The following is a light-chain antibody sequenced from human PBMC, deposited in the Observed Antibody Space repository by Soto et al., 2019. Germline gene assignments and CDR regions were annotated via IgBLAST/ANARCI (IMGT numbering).Light chain of an antibody. CDR1: TGAVTSGHY. V-gene: IGLV7-46*01. J-gene: IGLJ2*01. CDR3: MLFYTGAVL. Sequence: QAVVTQEPSLTVSPGGTVTLTCGSRTGAVTSGHYPYWFQQKPGQAPRTLIYDTTNKHSWTPARFSGSLLGGKAALTLSGAQPEDEADYYCMLFYTGAVLFGGGTKVTVL. CDR2: DTT.